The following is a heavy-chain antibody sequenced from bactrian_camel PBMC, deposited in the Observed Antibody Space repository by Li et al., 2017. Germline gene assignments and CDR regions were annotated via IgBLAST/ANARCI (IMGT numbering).Heavy chain of an antibody. J-gene: IGHJ4*01. CDR1: GITFDDSW. CDR2: ITGDGTT. CDR3: AAVSSTVHCDW. V-gene: IGHV3S53*01. D-gene: IGHD6*01. Sequence: QVQLVESGGGLVQPGGSLRLSCTASGITFDDSWMGWYRQAPGNECERVSTITGDGTTDYADSVKGRFTISHDNAKKTVYLQMNSLKPEDTATYYCAAVSSTVHCDWWGQGTQVTVS.